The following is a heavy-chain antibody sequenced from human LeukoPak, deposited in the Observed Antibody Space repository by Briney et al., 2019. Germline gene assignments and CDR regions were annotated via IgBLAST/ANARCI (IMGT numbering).Heavy chain of an antibody. D-gene: IGHD3-10*01. J-gene: IGHJ3*02. CDR2: ICYSWST. V-gene: IGHV4-39*07. Sequence: PSETLSLTCTVSGGSISSSSYHWGWIRQPPVKGLGWIVSICYSWSTYYNPALKIRVTVSLYTSKNQFSLKLSSVTGADTAVFFCTVNLGSGSFGFDIWGHGTMVTVSS. CDR1: GGSISSSSYH. CDR3: TVNLGSGSFGFDI.